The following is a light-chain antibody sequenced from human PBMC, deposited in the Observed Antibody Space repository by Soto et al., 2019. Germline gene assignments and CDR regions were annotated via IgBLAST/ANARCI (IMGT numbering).Light chain of an antibody. CDR2: KAS. Sequence: DIQMTQSPSTLSASVGDRVIITCRASQSISSWLAWYQQKPGKAPKLLIYKASTLESGVPSRFSGSGSGTDFSLTISSLQPDDFATYYCQPYDTYWTFGQGTKVEIK. J-gene: IGKJ1*01. CDR3: QPYDTYWT. V-gene: IGKV1-5*03. CDR1: QSISSW.